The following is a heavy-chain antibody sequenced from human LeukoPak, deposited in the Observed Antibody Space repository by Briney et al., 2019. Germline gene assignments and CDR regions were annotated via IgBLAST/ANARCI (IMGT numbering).Heavy chain of an antibody. CDR2: MNPNSGNT. CDR3: ARGQYDILTGQFDY. V-gene: IGHV1-8*01. D-gene: IGHD3-9*01. CDR1: GYTFTSYD. Sequence: ASVEVSCKASGYTFTSYDINWVRQATGQGLEWMGWMNPNSGNTGYAQKFQGRVTMTRNTSISTAYMELSSLRSEDTAVYYCARGQYDILTGQFDYWGQGTLVTVSS. J-gene: IGHJ4*02.